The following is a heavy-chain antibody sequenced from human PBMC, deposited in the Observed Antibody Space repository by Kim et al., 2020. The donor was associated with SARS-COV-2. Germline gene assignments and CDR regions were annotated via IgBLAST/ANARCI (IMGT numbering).Heavy chain of an antibody. CDR1: GFTFNNFC. J-gene: IGHJ4*02. Sequence: GGSLRLSCVASGFTFNNFCFHWVRQAPGKGLEWVAGISYEGSIKHYADFSAGRLTISKDSSKNTVFVQMTSLKPEDTAVYYCAKRKECFSLGGDIFDSWGQGTLVTVSS. D-gene: IGHD2-15*01. CDR3: AKRKECFSLGGDIFDS. V-gene: IGHV3-30*18. CDR2: ISYEGSIK.